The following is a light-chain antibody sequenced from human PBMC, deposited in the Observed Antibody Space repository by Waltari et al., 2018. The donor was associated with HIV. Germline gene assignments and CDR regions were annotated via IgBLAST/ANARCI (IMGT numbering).Light chain of an antibody. J-gene: IGKJ1*01. V-gene: IGKV3-20*01. CDR2: GAS. CDR3: QPYGSSPRT. Sequence: EIVLTQSPGTLSLSPGERLTVSCRASQSVNSNFLAWYQQKPGQPPRLLIYGASSRATGFPGRFSGSGSGTDFILTISRLEPEDFAVYHCQPYGSSPRTFGQGTKVEIK. CDR1: QSVNSNF.